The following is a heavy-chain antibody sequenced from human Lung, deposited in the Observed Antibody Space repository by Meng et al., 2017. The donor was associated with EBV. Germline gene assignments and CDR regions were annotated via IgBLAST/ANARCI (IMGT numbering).Heavy chain of an antibody. J-gene: IGHJ5*02. CDR3: AREYSSSSGLPGP. D-gene: IGHD6-6*01. Sequence: QGQLPESGPGLGNPSQTRSLTCTSSGGSIRFGDYYWSWSRQPPGKGLEWIGYIYDSGSTSYTPSLMSRVTISVDTSRNQFSLKLTSVTAADTAVYYCAREYSSSSGLPGPWGQGTLVTVSS. V-gene: IGHV4-30-4*08. CDR1: GGSIRFGDYY. CDR2: IYDSGST.